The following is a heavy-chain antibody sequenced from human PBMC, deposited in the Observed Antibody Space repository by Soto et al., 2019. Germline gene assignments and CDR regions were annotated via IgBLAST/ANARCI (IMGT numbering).Heavy chain of an antibody. D-gene: IGHD3-10*01. V-gene: IGHV5-51*01. CDR3: ARNVVLRDYYGSGSSYYYYGMDV. CDR1: GYSFTSYW. CDR2: IYPGDSDT. J-gene: IGHJ6*02. Sequence: LKISCKGSGYSFTSYWIGWVRQMPGKGLEWMGIIYPGDSDTRYSPSFQGQVTISADKSISTAYLQWSSLKASDTAMYYCARNVVLRDYYGSGSSYYYYGMDVWGQGTTVTVSS.